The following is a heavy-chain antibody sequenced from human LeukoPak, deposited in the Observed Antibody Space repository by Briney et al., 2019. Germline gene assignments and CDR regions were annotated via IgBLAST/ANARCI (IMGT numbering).Heavy chain of an antibody. J-gene: IGHJ4*02. D-gene: IGHD5-12*01. Sequence: GGSLRLSCSAPGFTFSSYAMHWVRQAPGKGLEYVSAISSNGGSTYYADSVKGRFTISRDNSKNTLYLQMSSLRAEDTAVYYCVRLRGYSGYDHGFDSWGQGTPVTVSS. CDR1: GFTFSSYA. CDR3: VRLRGYSGYDHGFDS. CDR2: ISSNGGST. V-gene: IGHV3-64D*06.